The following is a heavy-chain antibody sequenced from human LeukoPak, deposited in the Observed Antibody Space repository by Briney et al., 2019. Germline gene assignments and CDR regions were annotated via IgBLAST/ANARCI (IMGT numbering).Heavy chain of an antibody. CDR2: LYRGGST. CDR3: ARGFANGDYTLDY. D-gene: IGHD4-17*01. CDR1: GFTVSRNY. J-gene: IGHJ4*02. Sequence: PGGSLRLSCAASGFTVSRNYMNWVRPAPGKGLEWVSVLYRGGSTYYADSVEGRFTISRDNSKNTLSLQMNSLRADDTAVYYCARGFANGDYTLDYWGQGTLVTVSS. V-gene: IGHV3-53*01.